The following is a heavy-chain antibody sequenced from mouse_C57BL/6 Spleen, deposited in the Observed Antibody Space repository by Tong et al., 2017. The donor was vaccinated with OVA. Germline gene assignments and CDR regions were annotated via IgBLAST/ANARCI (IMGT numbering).Heavy chain of an antibody. J-gene: IGHJ4*01. D-gene: IGHD4-1*01. CDR2: ISSGSSI. V-gene: IGHV5-17*03. CDR1: GFTFSDYG. Sequence: EVQLQESGGGLVKPGGSLKLSCAASGFTFSDYGMHWVRQAPEKGLEWVAYISSGSSIYYADTVKGRFTISRDNAKNNLYLQMSHLKSEDTAMYYCARTGTDYATDYWGQGTSVTVSS. CDR3: ARTGTDYATDY.